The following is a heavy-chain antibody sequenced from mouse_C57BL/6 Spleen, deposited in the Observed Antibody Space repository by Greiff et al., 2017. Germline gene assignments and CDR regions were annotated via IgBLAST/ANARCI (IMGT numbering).Heavy chain of an antibody. J-gene: IGHJ1*03. V-gene: IGHV5-17*01. CDR2: ISSGSSTI. CDR1: GFTFSDYG. Sequence: EVKLVESGGGLVKPGGSLKLSCAASGFTFSDYGMHWVRQAPERGLEWVAYISSGSSTIYYADTVKGRFTISRDNAKNTLFLQMTSLRSEDTAMYYCVRHSYWYFDVWGTGTTVTVSS. D-gene: IGHD3-1*01. CDR3: VRHSYWYFDV.